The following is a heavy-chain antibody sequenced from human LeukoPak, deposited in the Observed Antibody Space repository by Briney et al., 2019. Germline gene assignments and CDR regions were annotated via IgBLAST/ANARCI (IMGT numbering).Heavy chain of an antibody. CDR2: IYYSGST. D-gene: IGHD3-16*01. Sequence: SETLSLTCTVSGGSISSSSYYWGWIRQPPGKGLEWIGSIYYSGSTYYNPSLKSRVTISVDTSKNQFSLKLSSVTAADTAVYYCATRAGGAFDIWGQGTMVTVSS. CDR1: GGSISSSSYY. CDR3: ATRAGGAFDI. J-gene: IGHJ3*02. V-gene: IGHV4-39*07.